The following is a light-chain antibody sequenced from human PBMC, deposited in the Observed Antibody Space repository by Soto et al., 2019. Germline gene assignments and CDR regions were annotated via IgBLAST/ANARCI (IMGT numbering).Light chain of an antibody. Sequence: QSALTQPASVSGSPGQSITISCIGTSSDVGGYVYVSWYQQYPGKAPKLIIYEVSNRPSGVSNRFSGSKSGNTASLTISGLQTEDEGDYYCSSYTSSTTILFGGGTKLTVL. CDR1: SSDVGGYVY. J-gene: IGLJ2*01. CDR3: SSYTSSTTIL. CDR2: EVS. V-gene: IGLV2-14*01.